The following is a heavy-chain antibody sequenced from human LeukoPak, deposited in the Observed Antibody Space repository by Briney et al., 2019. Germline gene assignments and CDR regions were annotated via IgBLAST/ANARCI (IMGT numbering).Heavy chain of an antibody. D-gene: IGHD3-22*01. CDR2: INPNSGGT. CDR1: GYTFIGYY. V-gene: IGHV1-2*02. J-gene: IGHJ4*02. CDR3: ARGRDSSGYYYHFDY. Sequence: RASVKVSCKASGYTFIGYYMHWVRQAPGQGLEWMGWINPNSGGTNYAQKFQGRVTMTRDTSISTAYMELSRLRSDDTAVYYCARGRDSSGYYYHFDYWGQGTLVTVSS.